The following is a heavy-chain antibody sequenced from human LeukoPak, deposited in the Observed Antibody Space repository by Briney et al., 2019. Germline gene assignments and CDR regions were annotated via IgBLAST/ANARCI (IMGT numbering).Heavy chain of an antibody. D-gene: IGHD3-22*01. CDR3: WVVITHDAFDI. J-gene: IGHJ3*02. Sequence: ASVKVSCKASGYTFTGYYMHLVRQAPGQGLEWMGWINPNSGGTNYAQKFQGRVTMTRDTSIGTAYMELSRLRSDDTAVYYCWVVITHDAFDIWGQGTMVTVSS. CDR2: INPNSGGT. CDR1: GYTFTGYY. V-gene: IGHV1-2*02.